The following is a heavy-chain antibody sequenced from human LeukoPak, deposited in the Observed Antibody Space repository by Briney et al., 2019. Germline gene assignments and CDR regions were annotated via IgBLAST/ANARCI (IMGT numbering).Heavy chain of an antibody. Sequence: RGSLRLSCTLSVFTLTNYTMSGVRQAPGKGLEWVSYISYSSSTRYYADSVKGRFTISRDNAKNSLYLQINSPRDEDMAVYYCARVGREWLFNVYCGQGALVTVSS. D-gene: IGHD6-19*01. V-gene: IGHV3-48*02. J-gene: IGHJ4*02. CDR3: ARVGREWLFNVY. CDR1: VFTLTNYT. CDR2: ISYSSSTR.